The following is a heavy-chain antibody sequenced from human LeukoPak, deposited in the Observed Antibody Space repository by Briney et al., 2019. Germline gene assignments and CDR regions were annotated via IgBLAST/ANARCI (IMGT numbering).Heavy chain of an antibody. CDR1: GDSISDFY. CDR3: ARVFRGAVTSNWFDP. J-gene: IGHJ5*02. V-gene: IGHV4-59*01. D-gene: IGHD3-3*01. CDR2: ISSSGNS. Sequence: PSETLSLTCTVSGDSISDFYWTWIRQTPGKGLEWIGFISSSGNSNYSPSLESRVSFSLDTSKSQLSLSLKSVTAADTAVYYCARVFRGAVTSNWFDPWGQGILVTVSS.